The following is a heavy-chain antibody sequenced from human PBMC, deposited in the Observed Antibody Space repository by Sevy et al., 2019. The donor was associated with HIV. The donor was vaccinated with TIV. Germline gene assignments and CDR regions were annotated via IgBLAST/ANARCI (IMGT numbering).Heavy chain of an antibody. CDR3: AGYSSSLDY. V-gene: IGHV3-30*04. Sequence: GGSLRLSWAASGFTCSSYAMHWVRQAPGKGLEWVAVISYDGRNKYYADSVKGRFTISRDNSKNTLYLQMNSLRAEDTAVYHCAGYSSSLDYWGQGTLVTVSS. CDR1: GFTCSSYA. CDR2: ISYDGRNK. J-gene: IGHJ4*02. D-gene: IGHD6-13*01.